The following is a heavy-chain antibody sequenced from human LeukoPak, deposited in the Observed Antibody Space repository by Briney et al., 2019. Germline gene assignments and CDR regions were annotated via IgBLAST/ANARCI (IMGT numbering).Heavy chain of an antibody. D-gene: IGHD5-18*01. J-gene: IGHJ4*02. V-gene: IGHV1-2*02. CDR2: INPNSGGT. CDR3: ARERYSYGQRSFDY. CDR1: GYTFTGYY. Sequence: GASVKVSCEASGYTFTGYYMHWVRQAPGQGLEWMGWINPNSGGTNYAQKFQGRVTMTRDTSISTAYMELSRLRSDDTAVYYCARERYSYGQRSFDYWDQGTLVTVSS.